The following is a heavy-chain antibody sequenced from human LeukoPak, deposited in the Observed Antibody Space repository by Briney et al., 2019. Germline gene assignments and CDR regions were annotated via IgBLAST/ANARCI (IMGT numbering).Heavy chain of an antibody. CDR3: AKDRKKWELSYYFDY. J-gene: IGHJ4*02. D-gene: IGHD1-26*01. Sequence: GGSLRLSCAASGFTFSSYAMSWVRQAPGKGLEWVSAISGSGGSTYYADSVKGRFTNSRDNSKNTLYLQMNSLRAEDTAVYYCAKDRKKWELSYYFDYWGQGTLVTVSS. CDR2: ISGSGGST. V-gene: IGHV3-23*01. CDR1: GFTFSSYA.